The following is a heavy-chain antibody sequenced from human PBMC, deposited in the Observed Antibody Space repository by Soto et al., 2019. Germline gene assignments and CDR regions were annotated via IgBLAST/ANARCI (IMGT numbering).Heavy chain of an antibody. CDR3: ARDIRGYSRAFDC. CDR1: GDSVSSDSYY. J-gene: IGHJ4*02. Sequence: LSLTCTVTGDSVSSDSYYWTWIRQPPGKGLEWIGYIYSSGSTKYNPSLKSRVTMSLDTSSNQFSLALTSVTAADAAVYYCARDIRGYSRAFDCWGQGTLVTVSS. D-gene: IGHD5-18*01. CDR2: IYSSGST. V-gene: IGHV4-61*01.